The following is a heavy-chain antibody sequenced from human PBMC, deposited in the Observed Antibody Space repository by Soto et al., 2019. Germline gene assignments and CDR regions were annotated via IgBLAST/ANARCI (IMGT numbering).Heavy chain of an antibody. CDR3: ASRDPGTSVDY. V-gene: IGHV4-4*02. J-gene: IGHJ4*02. CDR1: GGSFTSNNW. D-gene: IGHD1-7*01. Sequence: LSLTCAVSGGSFTSNNWWTWVRQPPGQGLEWIGEIYRTGSTNYNPSLKSRVTISLDKSEKQISLKVTSLTAADTAVYYCASRDPGTSVDYWGQGTLVTVPS. CDR2: IYRTGST.